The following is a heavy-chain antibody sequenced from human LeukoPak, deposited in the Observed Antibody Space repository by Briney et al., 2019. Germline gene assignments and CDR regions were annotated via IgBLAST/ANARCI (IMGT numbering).Heavy chain of an antibody. J-gene: IGHJ3*02. D-gene: IGHD1-26*01. CDR3: AKGGAELLSPSPIDI. CDR1: GFTFSSYG. Sequence: PGGSLRLSCAASGFTFSSYGMHWVRQAPGKGLEWVAFIRYDGSNKYYADSVRGRFTISRDNSKNTLYLQMNSLRAEDTAVYYCAKGGAELLSPSPIDIWGQGTMVTVSS. CDR2: IRYDGSNK. V-gene: IGHV3-30*02.